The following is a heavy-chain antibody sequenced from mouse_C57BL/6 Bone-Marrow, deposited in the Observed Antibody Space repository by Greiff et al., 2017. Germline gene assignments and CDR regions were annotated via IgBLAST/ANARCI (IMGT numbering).Heavy chain of an antibody. CDR3: ARPYYSNYWYFDV. D-gene: IGHD2-5*01. J-gene: IGHJ1*03. CDR2: IYPGSGST. V-gene: IGHV1-55*01. CDR1: GYTFPSYW. Sequence: QVQLQQSGAELVKPGASVKMSCKASGYTFPSYWITWVKQRPGQGLEWIGDIYPGSGSTNYNEKFKSKATLTVDTSSSTAYMQLSSRTSEDSAVYYCARPYYSNYWYFDVWGTGTMVTGSS.